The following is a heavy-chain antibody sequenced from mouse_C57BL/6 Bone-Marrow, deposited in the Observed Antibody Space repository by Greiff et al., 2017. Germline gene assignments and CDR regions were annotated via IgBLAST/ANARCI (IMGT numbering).Heavy chain of an antibody. Sequence: QVQLKQSGAELARPGASVKLSCKASGYTFTSYGISWVKQRTGQGLEWIGEIYPRSGNTYYNEKFKGKATLTADKSSSTAYMELRSLTSEDSAVYFCARSYYGLYFDYWGQGTTLTVSS. CDR3: ARSYYGLYFDY. CDR2: IYPRSGNT. CDR1: GYTFTSYG. V-gene: IGHV1-81*01. J-gene: IGHJ2*01. D-gene: IGHD1-2*01.